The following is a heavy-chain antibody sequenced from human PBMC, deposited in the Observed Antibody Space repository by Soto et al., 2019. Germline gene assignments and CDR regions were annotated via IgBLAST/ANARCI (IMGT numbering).Heavy chain of an antibody. CDR3: AREGSVGASTNWFDP. J-gene: IGHJ5*02. D-gene: IGHD1-26*01. V-gene: IGHV1-69*06. Sequence: SVKVSCKASGGTFSSYAISWVRKDPGQGLEWMGGIIPIFGTANYAQKFQGRVTITADKSTSTAYMELSSLRSEDTAVYYCAREGSVGASTNWFDPWGQGTLVTVS. CDR2: IIPIFGTA. CDR1: GGTFSSYA.